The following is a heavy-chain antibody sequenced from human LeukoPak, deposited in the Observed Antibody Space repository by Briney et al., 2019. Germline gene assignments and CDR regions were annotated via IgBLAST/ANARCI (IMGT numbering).Heavy chain of an antibody. J-gene: IGHJ4*02. Sequence: ASVKVSCKASGYTFTSYAMNWVRQAPGQGLEWMGWINTNTGNPTYAQGFTGRFVFSLDTSVSTAYLQISSLKAEDTAVYYCARPYYYGSGSYLEAFDYWGQGTLVTVSS. CDR3: ARPYYYGSGSYLEAFDY. D-gene: IGHD3-10*01. CDR2: INTNTGNP. CDR1: GYTFTSYA. V-gene: IGHV7-4-1*02.